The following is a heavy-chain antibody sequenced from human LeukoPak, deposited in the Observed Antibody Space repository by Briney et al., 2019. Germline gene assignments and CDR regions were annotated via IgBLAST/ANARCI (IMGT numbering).Heavy chain of an antibody. CDR2: INHSGST. Sequence: SSETLSLTCAVHGGSLSTYYWGWACQTPGNGLEWIAEINHSGSTNYNPSLKSRVTVSIDTSKNQFSLKLTSVTAADTGIYFCARHGLGRGVYITRQYNYYMDVWGTGTTVTVSS. CDR1: GGSLSTYY. J-gene: IGHJ6*03. CDR3: ARHGLGRGVYITRQYNYYMDV. V-gene: IGHV4-34*01. D-gene: IGHD3-10*01.